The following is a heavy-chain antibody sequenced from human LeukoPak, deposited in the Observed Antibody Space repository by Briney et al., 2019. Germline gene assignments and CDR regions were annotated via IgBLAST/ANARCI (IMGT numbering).Heavy chain of an antibody. Sequence: GSSVTVSYKASGGTFSNYAISWVGQAPGQGREWMGRIIPILGIANYAQKFQGRVTITADKSTSTAYMELSSLRSEDTAVYYCARTVSGYPEYFQHWGQGTLVTVSS. J-gene: IGHJ1*01. CDR3: ARTVSGYPEYFQH. CDR2: IIPILGIA. CDR1: GGTFSNYA. D-gene: IGHD3-22*01. V-gene: IGHV1-69*04.